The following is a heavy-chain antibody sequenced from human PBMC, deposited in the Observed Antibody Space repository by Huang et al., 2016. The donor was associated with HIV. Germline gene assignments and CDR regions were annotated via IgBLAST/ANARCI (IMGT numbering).Heavy chain of an antibody. V-gene: IGHV3-7*01. CDR1: TFTFGADW. J-gene: IGHJ6*02. Sequence: VESGGRSVQPGGSLSLSCVGSTFTFGADWMSWVVQPPGKGLEWVANIKQDETEKYYVDSGKGRFNISRDNAKKVLFLEMDALRVEDTAIYFCATKTAGMDIWGQGTTVIVSS. CDR2: IKQDETEK. CDR3: ATKTAGMDI.